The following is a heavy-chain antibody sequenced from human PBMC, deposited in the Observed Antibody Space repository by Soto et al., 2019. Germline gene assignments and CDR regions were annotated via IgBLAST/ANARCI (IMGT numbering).Heavy chain of an antibody. D-gene: IGHD5-18*01. Sequence: SETLSLTCTVSGGSVSSGSDYWSWIRQPPGKGLEWIAYIYHSGSTYYNPSLKSRVTISVDTSKNQFSLNLRSVTAADTAVYYCAKHGYYEYFQYWGQGTLVTVS. V-gene: IGHV4-61*01. J-gene: IGHJ1*01. CDR2: IYHSGST. CDR1: GGSVSSGSDY. CDR3: AKHGYYEYFQY.